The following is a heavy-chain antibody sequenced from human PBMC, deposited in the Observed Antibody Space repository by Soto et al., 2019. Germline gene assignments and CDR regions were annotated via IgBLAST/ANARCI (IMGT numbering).Heavy chain of an antibody. D-gene: IGHD3-22*01. CDR2: IYHSGST. CDR1: GGSISSGGYS. V-gene: IGHV4-30-2*01. CDR3: ARGKHNSGYHDAFDI. Sequence: SETLSLTCAVSGGSISSGGYSWSWIRQPPGKGLEWIGYIYHSGSTYYNPSLKSRVTISVDRSKNQFSLKLSSVTAADTAVYYCARGKHNSGYHDAFDIWGQGTMVTVSS. J-gene: IGHJ3*02.